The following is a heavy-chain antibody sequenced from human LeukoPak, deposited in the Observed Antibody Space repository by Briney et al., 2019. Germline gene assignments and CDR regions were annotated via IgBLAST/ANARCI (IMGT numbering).Heavy chain of an antibody. D-gene: IGHD6-25*01. V-gene: IGHV4-39*01. CDR2: IYYSGST. CDR3: ARYSSAWFDP. J-gene: IGHJ5*02. Sequence: SETLSLTCTVSGGSISSSYYYWGWIRQPPGKGLEWIGHIYYSGSTYYNPSLKSRVTISVDTSKNQFSLKLTSVTAADTAVYNCARYSSAWFDPWGQGTLVTVSS. CDR1: GGSISSSYYY.